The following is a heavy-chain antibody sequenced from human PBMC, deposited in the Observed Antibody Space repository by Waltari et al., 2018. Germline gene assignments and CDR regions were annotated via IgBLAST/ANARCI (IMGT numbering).Heavy chain of an antibody. CDR1: GYTRTSYD. CDR2: NNHNSGDT. Sequence: QVQLVQSGAEVKKPGASVKVSCKASGYTRTSYDLRWRRQAPGRGLGWMGRNNHNSGDTNYARKFPYTVTMTRDMSVNKSYMVAGRLTSDDTAAYFCARGGAFSTSWYPGFDPWGQGTLVTVAS. D-gene: IGHD2-2*01. CDR3: ARGGAFSTSWYPGFDP. J-gene: IGHJ5*02. V-gene: IGHV1-2*06.